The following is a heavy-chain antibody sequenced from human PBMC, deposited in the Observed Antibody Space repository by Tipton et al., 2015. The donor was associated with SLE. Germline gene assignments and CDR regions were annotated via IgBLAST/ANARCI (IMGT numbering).Heavy chain of an antibody. Sequence: SLRLSCAASGFTFSSYAMSWVRQAPGKGLEWVSAISGSGGSTYYADSVKGRFTISRDNSKNTLYLQMNSLRAEDTAVYYCAKGSSSWYGEYYFDYWGQGTLVTVSS. CDR3: AKGSSSWYGEYYFDY. CDR2: ISGSGGST. CDR1: GFTFSSYA. J-gene: IGHJ4*02. V-gene: IGHV3-23*01. D-gene: IGHD6-13*01.